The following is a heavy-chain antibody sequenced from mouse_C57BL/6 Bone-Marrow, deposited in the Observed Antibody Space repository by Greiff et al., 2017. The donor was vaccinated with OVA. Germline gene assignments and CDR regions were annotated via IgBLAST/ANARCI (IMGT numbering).Heavy chain of an antibody. CDR2: IDPETGGT. V-gene: IGHV1-15*01. Sequence: QVQLQQSGAELVRPGASVTLSCKASGYTFTDYEMHWVKQTPVHGLEWIGAIDPETGGTAYNQKFKGKAILTADKSSSTAYMELRSLPSEDSAVYYCTPYDARVRGPWFAYWGQGTLVTVSA. CDR1: GYTFTDYE. D-gene: IGHD2-12*01. CDR3: TPYDARVRGPWFAY. J-gene: IGHJ3*01.